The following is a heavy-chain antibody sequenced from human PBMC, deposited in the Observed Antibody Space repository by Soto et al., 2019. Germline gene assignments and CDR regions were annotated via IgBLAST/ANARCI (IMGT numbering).Heavy chain of an antibody. J-gene: IGHJ6*02. CDR3: ARHFRDFWSGYDPYYYGMDV. V-gene: IGHV4-30-4*02. CDR1: GGSISSGDYY. CDR2: IYYSGST. D-gene: IGHD3-3*01. Sequence: SETLSLTCTVSGGSISSGDYYWSWIRQPPGKGLEWIGYIYYSGSTYYNPSLKSRVTISVDTSKNQLSLKLSSVTAADTAVYYCARHFRDFWSGYDPYYYGMDVWGQGNTVTVSS.